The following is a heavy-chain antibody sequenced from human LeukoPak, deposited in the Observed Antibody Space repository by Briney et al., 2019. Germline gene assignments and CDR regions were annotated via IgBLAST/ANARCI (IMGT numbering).Heavy chain of an antibody. Sequence: ASVKVSCKASGYTFTSYCMHWVRQAPGQGLEWMGIINPSGGSTSYAQKFQGRVTMTRDTSTSTVYMELSSLRSEDTAVYYCARETGMDRQVYYYYYGMDVWGQGTTVTVSS. V-gene: IGHV1-46*01. CDR3: ARETGMDRQVYYYYYGMDV. CDR1: GYTFTSYC. J-gene: IGHJ6*02. CDR2: INPSGGST. D-gene: IGHD1-14*01.